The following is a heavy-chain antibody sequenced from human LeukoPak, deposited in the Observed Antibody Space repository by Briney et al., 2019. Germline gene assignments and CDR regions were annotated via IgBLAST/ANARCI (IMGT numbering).Heavy chain of an antibody. J-gene: IGHJ4*02. CDR2: INPNSGGT. D-gene: IGHD6-13*01. CDR3: ARGSSSWYRTFDY. V-gene: IGHV1-2*04. CDR1: GCTFTGYY. Sequence: ASVKVSCKASGCTFTGYYMHWVRQAPGQGLEWMGWINPNSGGTNYAQKFQGWVTMTRDTSISTAYMELSRLRSDDTAVYYCARGSSSWYRTFDYWGQGTLVTVSS.